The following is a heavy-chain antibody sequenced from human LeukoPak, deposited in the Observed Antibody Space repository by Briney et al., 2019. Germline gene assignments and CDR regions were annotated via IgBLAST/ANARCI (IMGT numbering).Heavy chain of an antibody. CDR3: ARDPTSSWETAFDI. Sequence: GGSLRLSCAASGFIFEDYGMTWVRQAPGKGLEWVSDINFNGGSIGYADSVKGRFTISRDNAKNSLYLQMNSLRAEDTAVYYCARDPTSSWETAFDIWGQGTMVTVSS. D-gene: IGHD1-26*01. CDR2: INFNGGSI. V-gene: IGHV3-20*04. CDR1: GFIFEDYG. J-gene: IGHJ3*02.